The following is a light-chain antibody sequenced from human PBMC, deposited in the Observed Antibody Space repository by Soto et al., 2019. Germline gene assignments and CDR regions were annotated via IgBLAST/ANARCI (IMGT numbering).Light chain of an antibody. CDR1: QSVNSK. Sequence: ESGTLCCRASQSVNSKVAWYQQKPGQAPRLLIYGASTRATGIPARFSGSGSGTEFTLTISSLNSEDSAVYYCQQYSELPITIGEGTRLEIK. CDR2: GAS. J-gene: IGKJ5*01. CDR3: QQYSELPIT. V-gene: IGKV3-15*01.